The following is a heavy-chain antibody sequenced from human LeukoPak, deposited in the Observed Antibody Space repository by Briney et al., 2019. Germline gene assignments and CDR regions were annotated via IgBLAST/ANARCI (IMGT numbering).Heavy chain of an antibody. CDR3: ARDQGSMIVVRTTNCFFDL. Sequence: HSGGSLRFSCAASGFTFSNYWMSWVRQAPGKGLEWLANINQDGSEIYYVDSVKGRFTISRDNGKNSLYLQINSLRADDTAVYYCARDQGSMIVVRTTNCFFDLWGRGTLVTVSS. CDR2: INQDGSEI. CDR1: GFTFSNYW. D-gene: IGHD3-22*01. J-gene: IGHJ2*01. V-gene: IGHV3-7*01.